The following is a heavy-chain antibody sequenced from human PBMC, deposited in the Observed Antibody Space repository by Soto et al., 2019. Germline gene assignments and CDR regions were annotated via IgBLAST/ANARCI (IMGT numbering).Heavy chain of an antibody. CDR1: GFTFSAYY. Sequence: QVQLVESGGGLVKPAGSLRLSCAASGFTFSAYYMSWIRQAPGKGLEWVSYISDSGSLTHYGDSVKGRFTISRDNAKASPYLQMDSLRAEDTAIYYCARALVLGVGALSQWGQGTLVTVSS. J-gene: IGHJ4*02. CDR2: ISDSGSLT. D-gene: IGHD1-26*01. CDR3: ARALVLGVGALSQ. V-gene: IGHV3-11*01.